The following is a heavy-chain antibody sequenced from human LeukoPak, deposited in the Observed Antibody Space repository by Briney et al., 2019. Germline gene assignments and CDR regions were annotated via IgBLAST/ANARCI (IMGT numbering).Heavy chain of an antibody. V-gene: IGHV4-38-2*02. CDR1: GYSISSGYY. J-gene: IGHJ4*02. Sequence: SETLSLTCTVSGYSISSGYYWGWIRQPPGKGLEWIGSIYHSGSTYYNPSLKSRVTISVDTSKNQFSLKLSSVTAADTAVYYCASRHGYNYFDYWGQGTLVTVSS. D-gene: IGHD5-24*01. CDR2: IYHSGST. CDR3: ASRHGYNYFDY.